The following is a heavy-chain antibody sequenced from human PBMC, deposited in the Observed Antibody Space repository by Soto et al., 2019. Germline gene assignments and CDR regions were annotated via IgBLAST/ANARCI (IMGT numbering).Heavy chain of an antibody. V-gene: IGHV4-30-4*01. CDR1: GGSISSGDYY. Sequence: SETLSLTCTVSGGSISSGDYYWSWIRQPPGKGLEWIGYIYYSGSTYYNPSLKSRVTISVDTSKNQFSLKLSSVTAADTAVYYCARDDSSTMVRGVIDYYYGMDVWGQGTTVTVS. CDR3: ARDDSSTMVRGVIDYYYGMDV. D-gene: IGHD3-10*01. CDR2: IYYSGST. J-gene: IGHJ6*02.